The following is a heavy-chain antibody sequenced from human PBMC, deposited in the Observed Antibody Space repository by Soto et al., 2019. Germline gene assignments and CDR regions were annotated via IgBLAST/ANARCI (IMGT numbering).Heavy chain of an antibody. CDR3: CVVKRLGQYSTSGYWFDP. J-gene: IGHJ5*02. D-gene: IGHD2-15*01. V-gene: IGHV3-15*01. CDR2: IKSKADGETK. CDR1: GFTFSHAW. Sequence: PGGSLRLSCAASGFTFSHAWMSWVRQAPGKGLEWVGRIKSKADGETKDYGAPVRGRFTISRDDAKDTLYLQMNSLRIEDTAAYYCCVVKRLGQYSTSGYWFDPWGPGTLVTVSS.